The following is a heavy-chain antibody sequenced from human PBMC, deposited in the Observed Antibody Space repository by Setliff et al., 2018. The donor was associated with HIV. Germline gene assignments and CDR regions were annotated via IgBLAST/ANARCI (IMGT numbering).Heavy chain of an antibody. D-gene: IGHD3-3*01. J-gene: IGHJ5*01. CDR3: ARGNYYNLWADPFDF. CDR2: IYTTGST. Sequence: SETLSLTCTVSGGSIGSGIHYWSWIRQPAGKGLEYIGRIYTTGSTRYNPSLKSRVTISVDTSKNQFSLKLSSVTAADTAVYSCARGNYYNLWADPFDFWGQGTLVTVSS. V-gene: IGHV4-61*02. CDR1: GGSIGSGIHY.